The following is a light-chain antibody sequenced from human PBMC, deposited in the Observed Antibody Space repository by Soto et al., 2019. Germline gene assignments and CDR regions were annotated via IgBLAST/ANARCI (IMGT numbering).Light chain of an antibody. V-gene: IGLV1-44*01. CDR3: GTWDDSLNGVV. J-gene: IGLJ2*01. Sequence: QSVLTQSPSASGTPGQRVTISCSGSSSNIGSYTVNWYQQLPGTAPKLLIYSNYQRPSGVPDRFSGSKSGTSASLAISGLQSEDEADYYCGTWDDSLNGVVFGGGTKLTVL. CDR2: SNY. CDR1: SSNIGSYT.